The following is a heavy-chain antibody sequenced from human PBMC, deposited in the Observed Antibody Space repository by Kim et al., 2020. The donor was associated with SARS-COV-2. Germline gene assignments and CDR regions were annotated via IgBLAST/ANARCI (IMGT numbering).Heavy chain of an antibody. V-gene: IGHV3-66*01. CDR3: ARAPTGVRGVDYYYYGMDV. Sequence: RFTISRDNSKTTLYLQMNSLRAEDTAVYYCARAPTGVRGVDYYYYGMDVWGQGTTVTVSS. D-gene: IGHD3-10*01. J-gene: IGHJ6*02.